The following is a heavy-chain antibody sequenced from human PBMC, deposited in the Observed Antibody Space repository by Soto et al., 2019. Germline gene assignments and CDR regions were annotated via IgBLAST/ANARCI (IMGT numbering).Heavy chain of an antibody. CDR2: IVVGSGNT. V-gene: IGHV1-58*01. CDR3: AAGDNWNYFDY. CDR1: GFTFTSSA. J-gene: IGHJ4*02. Sequence: SVKVSCKASGFTFTSSAVQWVRQARGQRLEWIGWIVVGSGNTNYALKFQERVTITRDMSTSTAYMELSSLRSEDTAVYYCAAGDNWNYFDYWGQGTLVTVSS. D-gene: IGHD1-20*01.